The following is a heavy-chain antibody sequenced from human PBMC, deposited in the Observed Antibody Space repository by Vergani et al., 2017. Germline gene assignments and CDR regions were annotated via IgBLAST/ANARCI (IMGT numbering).Heavy chain of an antibody. V-gene: IGHV1-2*02. CDR1: GYTFTGYY. CDR2: INPNSGGT. CDR3: ARYILNIVVVPAANILGLDY. D-gene: IGHD2-2*01. Sequence: QVQLVQSGAEVKKPGASVKVSCKASGYTFTGYYMHWVRQAPGQGLEWMGWINPNSGGTNYAQKFQGRVTMTRDTSISTAYMEMSRLRSADTAVYYCARYILNIVVVPAANILGLDYWGQGTLVTVSS. J-gene: IGHJ4*02.